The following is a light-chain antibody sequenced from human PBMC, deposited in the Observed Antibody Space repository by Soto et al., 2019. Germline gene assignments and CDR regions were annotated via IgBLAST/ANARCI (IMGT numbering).Light chain of an antibody. Sequence: QSALTQPASESGSPGQWITISCTGTTSDIGSYNLVSWYQQHPGKVPKIIIYEASKRPSGAPYRFSGSKSGNTASLTISGLQAEDEADYYCCSYAGSSTWVFGTGTKVTVL. CDR2: EAS. CDR3: CSYAGSSTWV. CDR1: TSDIGSYNL. J-gene: IGLJ1*01. V-gene: IGLV2-23*01.